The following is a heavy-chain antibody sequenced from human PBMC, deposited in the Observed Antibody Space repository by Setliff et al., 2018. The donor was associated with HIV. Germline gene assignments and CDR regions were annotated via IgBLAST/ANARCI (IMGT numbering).Heavy chain of an antibody. V-gene: IGHV4-34*01. CDR2: IYHSGST. J-gene: IGHJ4*02. Sequence: PSETLSLTCAVYGGSFSVYYWSGIRQPPGKGLEWMGSIYHSGSTYYTPSLNRRVTISVDTSKNQFSLKLRSVTAADTAVYYCARGSGWPTYFDSRGRGTLFTVPS. CDR3: ARGSGWPTYFDS. CDR1: GGSFSVYY. D-gene: IGHD6-19*01.